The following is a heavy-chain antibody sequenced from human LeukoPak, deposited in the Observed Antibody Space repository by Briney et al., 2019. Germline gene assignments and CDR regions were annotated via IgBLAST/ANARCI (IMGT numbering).Heavy chain of an antibody. D-gene: IGHD3-3*02. CDR1: GFTFSRYW. Sequence: GSLRLSCAASGFTFSRYWMTWVRQAPGKGLEWVSSISGSGGSTYYADSVKGRFTISRDNSKNTLYLQMNSLRAEDTAVYYCARSASIRDAFDIWGQGTVVTVSS. CDR3: ARSASIRDAFDI. V-gene: IGHV3-23*01. CDR2: ISGSGGST. J-gene: IGHJ3*02.